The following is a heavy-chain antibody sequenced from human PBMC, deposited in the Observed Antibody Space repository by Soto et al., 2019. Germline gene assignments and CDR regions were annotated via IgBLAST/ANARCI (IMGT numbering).Heavy chain of an antibody. D-gene: IGHD4-17*01. CDR1: GFTFTSYG. V-gene: IGHV1-18*01. CDR2: ISAYNGNT. J-gene: IGHJ6*02. CDR3: ARSYGDYYGYYYGMDV. Sequence: GPSVKVSCKASGFTFTSYGISWVRQAPGQGLEWMGWISAYNGNTKYSQKFQGRVTITRDTSASTAYMELSSLRSEDTAVYYCARSYGDYYGYYYGMDVWGQGTTVTVSS.